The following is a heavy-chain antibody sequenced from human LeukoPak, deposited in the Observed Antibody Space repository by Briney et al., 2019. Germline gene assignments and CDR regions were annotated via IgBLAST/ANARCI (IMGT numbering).Heavy chain of an antibody. CDR1: GFTVSSNY. CDR2: ITADSGTT. CDR3: ASRDYFGD. J-gene: IGHJ4*02. Sequence: GGSLRLACAASGFTVSSNYMNWVRQAPGNGLEWVSYITADSGTTYYADSVKGRFTISRDNAKNSLYLQINSLRDEDTAVYYCASRDYFGDWGPGTPVTVSS. V-gene: IGHV3-48*02.